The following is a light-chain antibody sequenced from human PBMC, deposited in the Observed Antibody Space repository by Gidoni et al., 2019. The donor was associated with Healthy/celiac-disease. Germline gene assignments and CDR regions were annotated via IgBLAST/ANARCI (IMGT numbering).Light chain of an antibody. CDR2: LGS. CDR3: MNALQTIT. V-gene: IGKV2-28*01. Sequence: DIAMTQSALSLPVSPGEPASISCRSSQSRLHSNGYNYLDWYLQKQGQSPQLLIDLGSNRASGVADRFSGSGSGTDFTLNISRVEDEDVGVYYCMNALQTITFGQGTRLEIK. CDR1: QSRLHSNGYNY. J-gene: IGKJ5*01.